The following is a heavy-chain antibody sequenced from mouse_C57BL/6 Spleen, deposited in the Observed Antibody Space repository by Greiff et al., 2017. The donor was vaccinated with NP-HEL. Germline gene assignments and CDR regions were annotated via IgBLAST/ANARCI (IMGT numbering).Heavy chain of an antibody. Sequence: EVQVVEPGAELVKPGASVKLSCTASGFTFTGYCMHWVKQRTEQGLEWIGRIDPEDGGTKYAPKFQSKATLTADTSSNTAYLQLSSLTSEDTAVYYYARFSGSSADYWGQGTTLTVSS. J-gene: IGHJ2*01. D-gene: IGHD1-1*01. CDR3: ARFSGSSADY. CDR1: GFTFTGYC. CDR2: IDPEDGGT. V-gene: IGHV14-2*01.